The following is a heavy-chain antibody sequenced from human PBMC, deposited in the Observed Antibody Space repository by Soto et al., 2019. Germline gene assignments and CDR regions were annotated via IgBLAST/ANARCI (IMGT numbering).Heavy chain of an antibody. Sequence: GESLEISCQRSGSSFSSYWIGWVRQMPGKGLEWIGIIYARGSAARYRPSFRGHATTAATKTISTSYLQCSGLKAADTVIYYCASGRVDYTGIDDWGQGTTVTVSS. CDR3: ASGRVDYTGIDD. CDR1: GSSFSSYW. J-gene: IGHJ6*02. V-gene: IGHV5-51*01. CDR2: IYARGSAA.